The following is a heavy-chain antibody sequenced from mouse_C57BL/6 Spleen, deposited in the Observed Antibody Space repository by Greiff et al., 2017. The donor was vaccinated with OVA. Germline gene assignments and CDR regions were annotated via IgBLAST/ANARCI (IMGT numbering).Heavy chain of an antibody. Sequence: EVMLVESGGGLVKPGGSLKLSCAASGFTFSDYGMHWVRQAPEKGLEWVAYISSGSSTIYYADTVKGRFTISIDNAKNTLFLQMTSLRSEDTAMYYCARNIYYGNPFDYWGQGTTLTVSS. CDR1: GFTFSDYG. D-gene: IGHD2-1*01. V-gene: IGHV5-17*01. CDR2: ISSGSSTI. CDR3: ARNIYYGNPFDY. J-gene: IGHJ2*01.